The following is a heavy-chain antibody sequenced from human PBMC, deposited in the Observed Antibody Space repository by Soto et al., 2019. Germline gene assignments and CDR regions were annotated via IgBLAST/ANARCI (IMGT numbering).Heavy chain of an antibody. CDR1: GGSISSSGYY. Sequence: QVQLQESGPGLVKPSQTLSLTCTVSGGSISSSGYYWDWIRQHPGKGLEWIGYIYYIGSTYYNPSHKSLTTTSLDTTKNHSSLMLCSVAAADAVVYCCARGVFTCGQGTLVTVSS. CDR3: ARGVFT. CDR2: IYYIGST. J-gene: IGHJ5*02. V-gene: IGHV4-31*01.